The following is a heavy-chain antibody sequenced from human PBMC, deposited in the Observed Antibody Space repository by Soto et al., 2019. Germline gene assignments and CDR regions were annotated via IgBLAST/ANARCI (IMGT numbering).Heavy chain of an antibody. CDR3: ARDDYGDYRRGNDAFDI. CDR1: GGSISSGGYY. CDR2: IYYSGST. V-gene: IGHV4-31*03. Sequence: QVQLQESGPGLVKPSQTLSLTCTVSGGSISSGGYYWSGIRQHPGKGLEWIGYIYYSGSTYYNPSLKSRVTISVDTSKNQFSLKLSSVTAADTAVYYCARDDYGDYRRGNDAFDIWGQGTMVTVSS. J-gene: IGHJ3*02. D-gene: IGHD4-17*01.